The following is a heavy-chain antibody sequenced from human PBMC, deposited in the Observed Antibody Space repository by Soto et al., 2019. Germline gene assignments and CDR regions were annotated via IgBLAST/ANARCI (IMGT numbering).Heavy chain of an antibody. V-gene: IGHV4-34*01. CDR3: AVGVATADY. Sequence: TSETLSLTCAVYGGSFSGYYWSWIRQPPGKGLEWIGEINHSGSTNYNPSLKSRVTISVDTSKNQFSLKLSSVTAADTAVYYCAVGVATADYWGQGTLVTVSS. CDR1: GGSFSGYY. D-gene: IGHD2-21*02. CDR2: INHSGST. J-gene: IGHJ4*02.